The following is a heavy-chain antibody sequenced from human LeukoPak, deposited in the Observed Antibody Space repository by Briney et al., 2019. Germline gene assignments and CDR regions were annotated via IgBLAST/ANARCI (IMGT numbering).Heavy chain of an antibody. Sequence: PGGSLRLSCAASGFTFSDYYMSWIRQAPGKGLEWVSYISSSGSTIYYADSVKGRFTISRDNAKNSLYLQMNSLRAEDTAVYYCARDPVQPGIAAAGTFDYWGQGTLVTVSS. CDR2: ISSSGSTI. V-gene: IGHV3-11*04. J-gene: IGHJ4*02. CDR3: ARDPVQPGIAAAGTFDY. CDR1: GFTFSDYY. D-gene: IGHD6-13*01.